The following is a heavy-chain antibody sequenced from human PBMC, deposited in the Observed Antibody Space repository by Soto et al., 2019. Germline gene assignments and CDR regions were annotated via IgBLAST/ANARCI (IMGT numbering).Heavy chain of an antibody. CDR2: ISAYNGNT. V-gene: IGHV1-18*01. Sequence: QVQLVQSGAEVKKPGASVKVSCKASGYTFTSYGISWVRQAPGQGLEWMGWISAYNGNTNYAQKLQGRVTMTTDTSTSTAYMELRSLRSDDTAVYYCARVGRVGIQVCSIYYYYGMDVWGQGTTVTVSS. CDR3: ARVGRVGIQVCSIYYYYGMDV. CDR1: GYTFTSYG. D-gene: IGHD5-18*01. J-gene: IGHJ6*02.